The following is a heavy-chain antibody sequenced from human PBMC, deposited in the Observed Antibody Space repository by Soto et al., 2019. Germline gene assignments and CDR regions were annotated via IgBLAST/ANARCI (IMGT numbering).Heavy chain of an antibody. CDR1: GGSIXSSNW. CDR3: ARANYFESSGPFDY. J-gene: IGHJ4*02. Sequence: SETLSLTCAVSGGSIXSSNWWIWVRQPPGKGLEWIGYIYYSGSTYYNPSLESRVTLSVDTSTKQFSLKVSSVTAADTAVYYCARANYFESSGPFDYWGPGTLVTVSS. V-gene: IGHV4-4*02. D-gene: IGHD3-22*01. CDR2: IYYSGST.